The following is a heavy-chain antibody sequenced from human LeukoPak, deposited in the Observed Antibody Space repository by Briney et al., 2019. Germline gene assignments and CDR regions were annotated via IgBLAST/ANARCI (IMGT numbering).Heavy chain of an antibody. Sequence: GRSLRPSCAASGFTFDDYAMHWVRQAPGKGLEWVSGISWHSGSIGYADSVKGRFTISRDNAKNSLYLQMNSLRAEDTALYYCAKGLNIYYDSSGDAFDIWGQGTMVTVSS. V-gene: IGHV3-9*01. J-gene: IGHJ3*02. CDR3: AKGLNIYYDSSGDAFDI. D-gene: IGHD3-22*01. CDR1: GFTFDDYA. CDR2: ISWHSGSI.